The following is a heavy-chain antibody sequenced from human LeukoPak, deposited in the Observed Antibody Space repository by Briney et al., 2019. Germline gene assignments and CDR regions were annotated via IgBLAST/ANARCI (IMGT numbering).Heavy chain of an antibody. CDR1: GFTFTYAW. V-gene: IGHV3-7*01. CDR2: IKQDGSEK. CDR3: ARDYGFIDY. J-gene: IGHJ4*02. D-gene: IGHD3-10*01. Sequence: GGSLRLSCAASGFTFTYAWMNWVRQAPGKGLEWVANIKQDGSEKYYVDSVKGRFTISRDNAKNSLYLQMNSLRAEDTAVYYCARDYGFIDYWGQGTLVTVSS.